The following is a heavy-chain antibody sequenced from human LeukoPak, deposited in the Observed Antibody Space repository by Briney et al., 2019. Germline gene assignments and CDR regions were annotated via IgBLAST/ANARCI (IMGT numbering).Heavy chain of an antibody. V-gene: IGHV4-34*01. CDR1: GGSFSGYY. J-gene: IGHJ4*02. CDR2: INHSGST. Sequence: PSETLSLTCAVYGGSFSGYYWSWIRQSPGKGLEWIGEINHSGSTNYNPSLKSRVTISVDTSKNQFSLKLSSVTAADTAVYYCARHSVQKVVVVAAYDYWGQGTLVTVSS. D-gene: IGHD2-15*01. CDR3: ARHSVQKVVVVAAYDY.